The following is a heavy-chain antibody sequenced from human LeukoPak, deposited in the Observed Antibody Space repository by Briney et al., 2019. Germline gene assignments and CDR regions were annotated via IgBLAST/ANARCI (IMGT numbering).Heavy chain of an antibody. J-gene: IGHJ4*02. V-gene: IGHV3-48*03. CDR2: ISSSGNTI. CDR1: GFTFSSYE. Sequence: RGSPRLSCAASGFTFSSYEMNWVCQAPGKGLEWVSYISSSGNTIYYADSVKGRFTISRDNAKNSLYLQMNSLRAEDTAVYYCARDDAMRATIDYRGPGNLGTVSS. D-gene: IGHD1-26*01. CDR3: ARDDAMRATIDY.